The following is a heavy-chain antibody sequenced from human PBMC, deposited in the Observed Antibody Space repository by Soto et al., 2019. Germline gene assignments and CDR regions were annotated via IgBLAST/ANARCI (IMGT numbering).Heavy chain of an antibody. J-gene: IGHJ4*02. Sequence: PGGSLRLSCTASGFTFGDYAMSWFRQAPGKGLEWVGFIRSKAYGGTTEYAASVKGRFTISRDDSKSIAYLQMNSLKTEDTAVYYCTRVVRYYDFWSGYSTRDYWGQGTLVTVSS. D-gene: IGHD3-3*01. V-gene: IGHV3-49*03. CDR2: IRSKAYGGTT. CDR3: TRVVRYYDFWSGYSTRDY. CDR1: GFTFGDYA.